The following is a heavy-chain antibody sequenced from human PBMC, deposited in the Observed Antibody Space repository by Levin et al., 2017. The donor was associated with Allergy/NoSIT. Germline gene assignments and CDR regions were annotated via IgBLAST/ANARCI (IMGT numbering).Heavy chain of an antibody. V-gene: IGHV5-51*01. CDR2: IYRGDSDT. CDR1: GYSFSSYW. J-gene: IGHJ3*01. CDR3: ARVFMVRGVMSRFDL. D-gene: IGHD3-10*01. Sequence: GESLKISCKGSGYSFSSYWIAWVRQMPGKGLEWMGMIYRGDSDTRYSPPFQGQVTISADKSISTAYLQWSSLKASDTAMYYCARVFMVRGVMSRFDLWGQGTMVTVSS.